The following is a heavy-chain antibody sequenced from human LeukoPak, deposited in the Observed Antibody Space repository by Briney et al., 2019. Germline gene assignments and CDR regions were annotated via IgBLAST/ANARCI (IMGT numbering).Heavy chain of an antibody. CDR1: GGSFSGYY. V-gene: IGHV4-34*01. CDR3: ARYFNYYDSSGYPMNYHFDC. J-gene: IGHJ4*02. D-gene: IGHD3-22*01. CDR2: INHSGSP. Sequence: AETLSLTCAVYGGSFSGYYWSCIPQPPGKGLECIGEINHSGSPNYNPSLKSRVTISLDTSKNQFSLKLRSVTAADTAVYYCARYFNYYDSSGYPMNYHFDCWGQGTLVTVSS.